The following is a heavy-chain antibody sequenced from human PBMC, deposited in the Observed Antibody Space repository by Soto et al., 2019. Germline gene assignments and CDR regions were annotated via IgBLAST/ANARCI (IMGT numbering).Heavy chain of an antibody. CDR1: GFTFSSYA. D-gene: IGHD3-10*01. CDR3: ARSRGYGMDV. Sequence: PGGSLRLSCAASGFTFSSYAMHWVRQAPGKGLEWVAVISYDGSNKYYADSVKGRFTISRDNSKNTLYLQMNSLRAEDTAVYYCARSRGYGMDVWGQGTTVTVSS. J-gene: IGHJ6*02. CDR2: ISYDGSNK. V-gene: IGHV3-30-3*01.